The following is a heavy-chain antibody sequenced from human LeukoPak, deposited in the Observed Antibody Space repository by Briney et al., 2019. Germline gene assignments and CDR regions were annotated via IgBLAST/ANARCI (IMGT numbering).Heavy chain of an antibody. J-gene: IGHJ1*01. V-gene: IGHV4-30-4*08. CDR2: TYYSGST. Sequence: RTSQTLSLTCTVSGGSISSGDYYWSWIRQPPGKGLEWIGYTYYSGSTYYNPSLKSRVTISVDTSKNQFSLKLSSVTAADTAVYYCASETVYSGSYQYFQHWGQGTLVTVSS. D-gene: IGHD1-26*01. CDR3: ASETVYSGSYQYFQH. CDR1: GGSISSGDYY.